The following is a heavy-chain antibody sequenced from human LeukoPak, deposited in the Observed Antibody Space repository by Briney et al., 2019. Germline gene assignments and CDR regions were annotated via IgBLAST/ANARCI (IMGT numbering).Heavy chain of an antibody. V-gene: IGHV1-24*01. CDR2: FDPEDGET. CDR1: GYTLTELS. D-gene: IGHD2-15*01. Sequence: ASVKVSCKVSGYTLTELSMHWGRQAPGKGLEWMGGFDPEDGETIYAQKFQGRVTMTEDTSTDTAYMELSSLRSEDTAVYYCATAILGYCSGGSCYSVGWFDPWGQGTLVTVSS. J-gene: IGHJ5*02. CDR3: ATAILGYCSGGSCYSVGWFDP.